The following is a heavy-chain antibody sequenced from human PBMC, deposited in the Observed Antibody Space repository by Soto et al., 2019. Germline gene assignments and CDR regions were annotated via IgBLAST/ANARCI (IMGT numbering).Heavy chain of an antibody. CDR2: IYSGGYT. V-gene: IGHV3-53*01. Sequence: EVQLVESGGGLIQPGGSLRLSCAVSGFTVSNNYMSWVRQAPGKGLEGVSVIYSGGYTAYGDSVKGRFTISRDNSKNTIILKKKALEAPHQGVFYRATPPGGGGYWGQGTLVTVSS. J-gene: IGHJ4*02. D-gene: IGHD3-10*01. CDR3: ATPPGGGGY. CDR1: GFTVSNNY.